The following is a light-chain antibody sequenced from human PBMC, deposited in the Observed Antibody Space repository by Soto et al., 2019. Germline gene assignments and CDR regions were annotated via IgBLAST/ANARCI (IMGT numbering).Light chain of an antibody. CDR3: SSYTSSSTYV. CDR1: RSDVGGYNY. J-gene: IGLJ1*01. Sequence: QSVLTQPASVSGSPGQSITISCTGTRSDVGGYNYVYWHQQHPGKAPKLMIYDVTNRPSGFSDRFSGSKSGNTASLTISGLQAEDEADYYCSSYTSSSTYVFGAGTKLTVL. CDR2: DVT. V-gene: IGLV2-14*01.